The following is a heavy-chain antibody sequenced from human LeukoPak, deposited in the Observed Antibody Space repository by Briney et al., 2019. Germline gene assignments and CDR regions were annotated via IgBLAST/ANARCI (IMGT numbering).Heavy chain of an antibody. Sequence: GGSLRLSCAASGFTFSSYAMSWVRQAPGKGLEWVSAISGSGGSTYYADSVKGRFTISRDNSKNTLYLRMNSLRAEDTAVYYCATGLDFWSGYSSADYWGQGTLVTVSS. J-gene: IGHJ4*02. D-gene: IGHD3-3*01. CDR3: ATGLDFWSGYSSADY. CDR1: GFTFSSYA. V-gene: IGHV3-23*01. CDR2: ISGSGGST.